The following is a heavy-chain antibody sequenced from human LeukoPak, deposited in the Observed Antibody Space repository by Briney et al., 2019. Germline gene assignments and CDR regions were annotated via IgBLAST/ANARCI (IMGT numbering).Heavy chain of an antibody. CDR3: VREAGYCASVCLKSNWFDP. J-gene: IGHJ5*02. Sequence: GGSLRLSCAASGFTFSSYGMSWVRQAPGKGLEWVAAISNGKTYYADSVRGRFTISRDDSKNTVYLQMNSLRDEDTALYYCVREAGYCASVCLKSNWFDPWGQGTLVTVSS. CDR1: GFTFSSYG. D-gene: IGHD2-21*02. V-gene: IGHV3-23*01. CDR2: ISNGKT.